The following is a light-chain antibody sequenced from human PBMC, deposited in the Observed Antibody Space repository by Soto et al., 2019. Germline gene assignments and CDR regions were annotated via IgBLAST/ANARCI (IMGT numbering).Light chain of an antibody. CDR1: QGISSN. Sequence: DIQLTQSPSFLSASVGDRVTITCRASQGISSNLPWYQQKPGKAPKLLLYAASTLQSGVPSRFSGSRSGTEFTLTISSLQPEDFATYYCQQVNSYPLTFGGGTKVEIK. CDR3: QQVNSYPLT. V-gene: IGKV1-9*01. CDR2: AAS. J-gene: IGKJ4*01.